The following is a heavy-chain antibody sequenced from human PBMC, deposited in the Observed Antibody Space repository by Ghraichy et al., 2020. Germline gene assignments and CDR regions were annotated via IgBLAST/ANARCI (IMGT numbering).Heavy chain of an antibody. CDR2: IYTGRST. CDR3: GRGSAVATAPEY. J-gene: IGHJ4*02. V-gene: IGHV3-66*01. D-gene: IGHD5-12*01. Sequence: GGSLRLSCAVSGVTVSSKFTLPVRQATAKGPPSLSVIYTGRSTHYADSVKGRFTISRDNSKNMLYLQMESLRAEDTAVYYCGRGSAVATAPEYWGQGTLVTVSS. CDR1: GVTVSSKF.